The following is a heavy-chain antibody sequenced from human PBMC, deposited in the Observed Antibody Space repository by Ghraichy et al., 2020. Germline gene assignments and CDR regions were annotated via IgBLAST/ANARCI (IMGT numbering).Heavy chain of an antibody. V-gene: IGHV4-34*01. Sequence: SETLSLTCAVYNGSFNGYYWSWIRQPPGKGLEWIGEIDHSGDTYYNPSLRSRVTLSADTSKSQFSLKVTSLTAADTAVYYCARMKWRGDPFPYYGLDIWGQGTAVTVSS. CDR3: ARMKWRGDPFPYYGLDI. CDR1: NGSFNGYY. CDR2: IDHSGDT. J-gene: IGHJ6*02. D-gene: IGHD3-16*01.